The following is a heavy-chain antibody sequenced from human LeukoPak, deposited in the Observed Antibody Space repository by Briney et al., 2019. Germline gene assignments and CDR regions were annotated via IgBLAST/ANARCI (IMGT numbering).Heavy chain of an antibody. CDR2: ISYDGSNK. CDR1: GFTFSSYA. V-gene: IGHV3-30*04. D-gene: IGHD2-21*02. J-gene: IGHJ2*01. CDR3: ARDSQDQLGDVLEVYWYFDL. Sequence: PGGSLRLSCAASGFTFSSYAMSWVRQAPGKGLEWVAVISYDGSNKYYADSVKGRFTISRDNSKNTLYMQINSLRAEDTAVYYCARDSQDQLGDVLEVYWYFDLWGRGTLVTVSS.